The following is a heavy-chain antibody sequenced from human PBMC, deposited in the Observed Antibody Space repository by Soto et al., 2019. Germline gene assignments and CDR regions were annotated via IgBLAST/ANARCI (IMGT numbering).Heavy chain of an antibody. D-gene: IGHD6-6*01. V-gene: IGHV3-23*01. CDR1: VFTFSSYA. CDR2: ISGSGGST. J-gene: IGHJ4*02. CDR3: AKGSPYSSSTVFVLHY. Sequence: SLRLSCAASVFTFSSYAMSWVRQAPGKGLEWVSAISGSGGSTYYADSVKGRFTISRDNSKNTLYLQMNSLRAEDTAVYYCAKGSPYSSSTVFVLHYWGQGTLVTVSS.